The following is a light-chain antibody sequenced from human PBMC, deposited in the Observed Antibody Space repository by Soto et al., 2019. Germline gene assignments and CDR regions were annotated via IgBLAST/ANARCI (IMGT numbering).Light chain of an antibody. J-gene: IGKJ3*01. Sequence: EIVMTQFPVTLSVSPGERATLSCRASQSISRNLAWYQQKAGQAPRLLIYGASTRATGIPARFSGGGSGTEFTLTISGLQSEDFAVYYCQQYSNGPPVFTFGPGTRVDIK. CDR2: GAS. CDR3: QQYSNGPPVFT. CDR1: QSISRN. V-gene: IGKV3-15*01.